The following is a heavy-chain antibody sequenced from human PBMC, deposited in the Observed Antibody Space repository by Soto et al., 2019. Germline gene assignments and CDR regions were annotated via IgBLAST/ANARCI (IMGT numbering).Heavy chain of an antibody. CDR2: ASKDAFAT. J-gene: IGHJ6*02. CDR1: GFTFKLFA. Sequence: QVQLVESGGGMVQPGKSLRLSCAASGFTFKLFAMHWVRQAPGKGLEWVAVASKDAFATYYAGSVEGRFTISRDNSKNTLYLHMNNLRAEDTALYYCARGNMDVWGHGTAVVVSS. V-gene: IGHV3-30-3*01. CDR3: ARGNMDV.